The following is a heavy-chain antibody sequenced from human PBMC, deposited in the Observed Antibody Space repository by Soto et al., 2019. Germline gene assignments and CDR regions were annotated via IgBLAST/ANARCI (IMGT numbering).Heavy chain of an antibody. CDR2: IIPIFGTA. CDR3: ARSPIVVVVAATLGEGGAFDI. CDR1: RVAFSKFI. J-gene: IGHJ3*02. Sequence: SVKVSCKASRVAFSKFIVTWVRQAPGQGLEWMGGIIPIFGTANYAQKFQGRVTITADESTSTAYMELSSLRSEDTAVYYCARSPIVVVVAATLGEGGAFDIWGQGAMVTVSS. D-gene: IGHD2-15*01. V-gene: IGHV1-69*13.